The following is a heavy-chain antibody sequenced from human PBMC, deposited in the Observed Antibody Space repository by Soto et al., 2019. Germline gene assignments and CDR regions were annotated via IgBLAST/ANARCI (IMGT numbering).Heavy chain of an antibody. J-gene: IGHJ4*02. D-gene: IGHD5-12*01. V-gene: IGHV3-30*18. CDR3: AKYRYSGYDFRPVTIDS. CDR2: ISDDGRNN. CDR1: GFTFSSHG. Sequence: FRLSCATSGFTFSSHGIHWVRQAPGKGREWVAVISDDGRNNYYAGSVKGRFTISRDNTKNTLYLLMKSMSAEDMDVYYCAKYRYSGYDFRPVTIDSWGQGTLVTVSS.